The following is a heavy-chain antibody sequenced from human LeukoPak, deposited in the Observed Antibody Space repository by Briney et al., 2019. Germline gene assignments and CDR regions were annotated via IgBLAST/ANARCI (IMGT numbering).Heavy chain of an antibody. CDR1: GYIFTGYY. V-gene: IGHV1-2*02. D-gene: IGHD3-16*01. J-gene: IGHJ4*02. CDR3: ARVRYRLAETYIDY. CDR2: INPNSGDT. Sequence: GASVKVSCKASGYIFTGYYMHWVRQAPGQGLEWMGWINPNSGDTNYAQKFQGRVTMTRDTSISTDYMELSRLRSDDTAVYYCARVRYRLAETYIDYWGQGTLVTVSS.